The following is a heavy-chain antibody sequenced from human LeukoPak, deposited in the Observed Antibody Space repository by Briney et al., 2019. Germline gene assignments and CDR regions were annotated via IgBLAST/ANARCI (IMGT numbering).Heavy chain of an antibody. CDR2: IYYSGST. J-gene: IGHJ4*02. D-gene: IGHD3-10*01. CDR3: ARGGFREFDS. Sequence: SETLSLTCTVSGGSISKFYWSWIRQPPGKGLEWIGYIYYSGSTNYNPSLKSRVTISVDTSKNQFSLKLSSVTAADTAVYYCARGGFREFDSWGQGTLVIVSS. CDR1: GGSISKFY. V-gene: IGHV4-59*01.